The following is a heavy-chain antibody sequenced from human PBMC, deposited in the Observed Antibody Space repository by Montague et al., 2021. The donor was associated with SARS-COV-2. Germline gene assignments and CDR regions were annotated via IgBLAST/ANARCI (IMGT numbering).Heavy chain of an antibody. J-gene: IGHJ6*02. V-gene: IGHV4-39*07. CDR1: GVVELRRKS. D-gene: IGHD2-2*02. Sequence: SETLSLTCTVSGVVELRRKSEEHTSELQSPLNLVCRRLLEKKRSTYYNPSLKSRVTISVDTSKNQFSLKLSSVTAADTAEYYCARDPSRQPLLYPIGDYYYCMDVWGQGPTVTVAS. CDR3: ARDPSRQPLLYPIGDYYYCMDV. CDR2: LEKKRST.